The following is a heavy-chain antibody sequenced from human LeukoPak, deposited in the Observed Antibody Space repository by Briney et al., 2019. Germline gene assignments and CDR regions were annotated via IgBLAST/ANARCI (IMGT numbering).Heavy chain of an antibody. CDR1: RFTVSSNY. J-gene: IGHJ4*02. Sequence: PGGSLRLSCAASRFTVSSNYMSWVRQAPGKGLEWVSVIYSGGSTYYADSVKGRFTISRDNAKNSLFLQMNSLRAEDTAVYYCARASLSEIIAAETYFDSWGQGTLVTVSS. CDR3: ARASLSEIIAAETYFDS. V-gene: IGHV3-53*01. CDR2: IYSGGST. D-gene: IGHD6-13*01.